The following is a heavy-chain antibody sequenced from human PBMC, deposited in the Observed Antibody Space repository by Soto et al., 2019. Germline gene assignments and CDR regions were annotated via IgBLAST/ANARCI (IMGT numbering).Heavy chain of an antibody. CDR1: GGTSRRYA. V-gene: IGHV1-69*06. CDR2: IVPMFGTS. D-gene: IGHD3-3*01. Sequence: QEGLVQSGAEVRKPGSSVKVSGKVTGGTSRRYAINWVRQAPGQGLEWMGGIVPMFGTSKYAQKFQGRVTITADTSTNIAYMELRSLRSEDTAVYYCNRGSEYDFWSGYLWGQGTLVSVSS. J-gene: IGHJ4*02. CDR3: NRGSEYDFWSGYL.